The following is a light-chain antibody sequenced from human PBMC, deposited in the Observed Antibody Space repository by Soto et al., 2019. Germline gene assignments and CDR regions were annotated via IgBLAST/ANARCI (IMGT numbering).Light chain of an antibody. Sequence: EIVLTQSPATLSLSPGDRATLSCRASQSVSSYLAWYQQKPGQAPRLLXYDASNRATGIPARFSGSGSGTDLTLTISSLETEDFAVYYCQQRSNWPPITFGQGTRLEI. CDR2: DAS. CDR3: QQRSNWPPIT. V-gene: IGKV3-11*01. J-gene: IGKJ5*01. CDR1: QSVSSY.